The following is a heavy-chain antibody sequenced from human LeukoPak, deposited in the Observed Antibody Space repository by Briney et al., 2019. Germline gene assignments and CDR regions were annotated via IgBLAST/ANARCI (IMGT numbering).Heavy chain of an antibody. D-gene: IGHD6-13*01. J-gene: IGHJ6*03. CDR2: ISTSGSTK. CDR1: GFTFRDYY. Sequence: GGSLRLSCAASGFTFRDYYMSWIRQAPGKGLEWVSYISTSGSTKYYADSVKGRFTISRDNAKNSLYLQMNSLRAEDTAVYYCARDPVAAPGTNYYHYYMDVWGKGTTVTVSS. V-gene: IGHV3-11*04. CDR3: ARDPVAAPGTNYYHYYMDV.